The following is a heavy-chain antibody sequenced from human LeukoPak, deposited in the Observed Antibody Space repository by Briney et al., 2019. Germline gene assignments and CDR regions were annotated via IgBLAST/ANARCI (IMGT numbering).Heavy chain of an antibody. CDR3: TRRGYSYGYGFDY. J-gene: IGHJ4*02. D-gene: IGHD5-18*01. Sequence: GESLKISCKGSGYSFTGYWIAWVRQMPGEGLEWMGIIYPGDSNTRYSPSFQGQVTISADKSISTAYLQWSSLKASDTAMYYCTRRGYSYGYGFDYWGQGTLVTVSS. CDR1: GYSFTGYW. CDR2: IYPGDSNT. V-gene: IGHV5-51*01.